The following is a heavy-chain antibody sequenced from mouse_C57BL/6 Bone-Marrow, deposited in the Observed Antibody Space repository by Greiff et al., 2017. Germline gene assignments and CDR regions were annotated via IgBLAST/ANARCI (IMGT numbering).Heavy chain of an antibody. CDR3: AREDYYGSSYDY. CDR2: IYPGSGST. V-gene: IGHV1-55*01. CDR1: GYTFTSYW. Sequence: QVQLQQPGAELVKPGASVKMSCKASGYTFTSYWITWVKQRPGQGLEWIGDIYPGSGSTNYNEKFKSKATLTVDTSSSTASMQLSSLTSEDSAFYYCAREDYYGSSYDYWGRGTTLTVSS. J-gene: IGHJ2*01. D-gene: IGHD1-1*01.